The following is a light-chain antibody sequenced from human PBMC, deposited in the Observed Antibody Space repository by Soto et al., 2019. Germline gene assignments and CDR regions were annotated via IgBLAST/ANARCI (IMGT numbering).Light chain of an antibody. Sequence: DMQMTRSPSSLAGSLGGRVTITCRASQSISTYLNWYQQKPGKAPKLLIYDASTLRSGVPSRFSGMGSGTDFTLTISRRQPEDFETYYCQQSYGFTLTFGQGTRLEIK. CDR3: QQSYGFTLT. V-gene: IGKV1-39*01. CDR2: DAS. CDR1: QSISTY. J-gene: IGKJ5*01.